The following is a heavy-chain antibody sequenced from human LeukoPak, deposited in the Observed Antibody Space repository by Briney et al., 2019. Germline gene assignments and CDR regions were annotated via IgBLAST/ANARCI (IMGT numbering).Heavy chain of an antibody. CDR3: ARGPAAVAAFDI. CDR1: GYTFTSYG. D-gene: IGHD2-2*01. CDR2: MNPNSGNT. J-gene: IGHJ3*02. V-gene: IGHV1-8*03. Sequence: ASVKVSCKASGYTFTSYGISWVRQATGQGLKWMGWMNPNSGNTGYAQKFQGRVTITRNTSISTAYMELSSLRSEDTAVYYCARGPAAVAAFDIWGQGTMVTVSS.